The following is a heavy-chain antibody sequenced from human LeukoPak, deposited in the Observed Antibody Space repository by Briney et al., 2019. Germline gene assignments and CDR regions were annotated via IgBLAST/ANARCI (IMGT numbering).Heavy chain of an antibody. D-gene: IGHD1-1*01. J-gene: IGHJ6*03. CDR2: IGTASDT. CDR3: ARGPHRGKYYYMDV. CDR1: GFTFSSFD. V-gene: IGHV3-13*01. Sequence: GGSLRLSCAASGFTFSSFDMHWVRQPTGQGLEWVSTIGTASDTYYPGSVEGRFTLSRDNAKNSLYLQMNSLTAGATAVYYCARGPHRGKYYYMDVWGTGTTVTVSS.